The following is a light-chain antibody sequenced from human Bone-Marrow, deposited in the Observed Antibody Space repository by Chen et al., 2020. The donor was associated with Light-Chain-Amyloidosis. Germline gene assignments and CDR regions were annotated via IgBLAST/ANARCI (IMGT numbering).Light chain of an antibody. CDR1: KIGSTS. CDR2: DDS. J-gene: IGLJ3*02. CDR3: QVWDRSSDRPV. Sequence: SYVLTHPSSVSVAPAQTATLACGGNKIGSTSVHWYQQTPGQAPLLVVYDDSDRPSGIPDRLSGSNSGNTATLTISRVEAGDEADYYCQVWDRSSDRPVFGGGTKLTVL. V-gene: IGLV3-21*02.